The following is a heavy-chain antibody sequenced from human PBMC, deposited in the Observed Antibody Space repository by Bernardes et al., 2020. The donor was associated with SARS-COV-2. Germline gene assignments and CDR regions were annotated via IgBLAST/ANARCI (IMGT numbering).Heavy chain of an antibody. CDR1: GFTFSNYV. Sequence: GGSLRLSCTASGFTFSNYVMSWVRQAPGKGLEWVSGISTGGSSTYYADSVKGRFTISRDNSKNTLYMQMNSLRGEDAAVYYCAKLSGDRTSGNYYYYGMDVWGQGTTVTVSS. V-gene: IGHV3-23*01. CDR2: ISTGGSST. CDR3: AKLSGDRTSGNYYYYGMDV. D-gene: IGHD2-2*01. J-gene: IGHJ6*02.